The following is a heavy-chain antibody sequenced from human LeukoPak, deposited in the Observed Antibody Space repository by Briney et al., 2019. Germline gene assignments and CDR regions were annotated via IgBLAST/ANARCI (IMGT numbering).Heavy chain of an antibody. CDR1: GGSFSGYY. Sequence: SETLSLTCAVYGGSFSGYYWGWVRQPPGKGLEWIGEINHSGSTNYNPSLKSRITISVDTSKNQFSLKLSSVTAADTAVYYCVGDYGAQGGYYFDYWGQGTLVTVSS. CDR3: VGDYGAQGGYYFDY. D-gene: IGHD4-17*01. V-gene: IGHV4-34*01. CDR2: INHSGST. J-gene: IGHJ4*02.